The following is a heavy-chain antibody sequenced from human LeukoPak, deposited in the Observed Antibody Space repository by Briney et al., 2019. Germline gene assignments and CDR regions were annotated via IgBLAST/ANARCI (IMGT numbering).Heavy chain of an antibody. CDR1: GGSISSYY. CDR2: IYYSGST. V-gene: IGHV4-59*01. D-gene: IGHD3-10*01. CDR3: ARDGPSYYGSGSYLGWFDP. Sequence: PSETLSLTCTVSGGSISSYYWSWIRQPPGKGLEWIGYIYYSGSTNYNPSLKSRVTISVDTSKNQFSLKLSSVTAADTAVYYCARDGPSYYGSGSYLGWFDPWGQGTLVTVPS. J-gene: IGHJ5*02.